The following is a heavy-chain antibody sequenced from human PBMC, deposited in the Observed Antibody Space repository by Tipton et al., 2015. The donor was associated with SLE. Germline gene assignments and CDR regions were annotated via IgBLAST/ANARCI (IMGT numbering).Heavy chain of an antibody. CDR1: GGPLTGDY. CDR2: ISSSGSTI. V-gene: IGHV3-11*01. CDR3: ARVANYYGSGSYTD. D-gene: IGHD3-10*01. J-gene: IGHJ4*02. Sequence: GLVKPSETLSLTCTVSGGPLTGDYWSWIRQAPGKGLEWVSYISSSGSTIYYADSVKGRFTISRDNAKNSLYLQMNSLRAEDTAVYYCARVANYYGSGSYTDWGQGTLVTVSS.